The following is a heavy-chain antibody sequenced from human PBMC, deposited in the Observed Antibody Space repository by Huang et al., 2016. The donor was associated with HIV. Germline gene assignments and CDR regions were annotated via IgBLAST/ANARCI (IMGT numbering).Heavy chain of an antibody. V-gene: IGHV3-9*01. CDR2: SNWKSGNI. J-gene: IGHJ3*01. CDR1: GFTFDDYA. D-gene: IGHD3-16*01. Sequence: EVQLVESGGGLVRPDRSLRLSCAASGFTFDDYAMHWVRQTPGKGRGGVSGSNWKSGNIAYADSVRGRFTISRDNAKNSLYLQMNSLRPEDTALYYCAKDWGYDFGAFDFWGRGTMVTVSS. CDR3: AKDWGYDFGAFDF.